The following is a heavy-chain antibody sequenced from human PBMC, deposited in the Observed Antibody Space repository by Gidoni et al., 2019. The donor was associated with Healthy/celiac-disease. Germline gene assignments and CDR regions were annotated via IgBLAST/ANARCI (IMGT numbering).Heavy chain of an antibody. CDR3: ARGTIRMDV. Sequence: QEPLVQSGAEVKKPGASVKVSCKASGYTFTDYYMHWVGQAPGQGLEWMGWINPNSGGTKYAQKFQDRVSMTTDTSISTAYMEVSRLTSDDTAVYYCARGTIRMDVWGQGTTVTVSS. V-gene: IGHV1-2*02. D-gene: IGHD2-21*01. CDR2: INPNSGGT. CDR1: GYTFTDYY. J-gene: IGHJ6*02.